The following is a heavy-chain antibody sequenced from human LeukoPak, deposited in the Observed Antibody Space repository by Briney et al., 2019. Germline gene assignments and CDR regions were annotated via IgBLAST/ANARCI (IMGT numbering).Heavy chain of an antibody. CDR1: GGSISSSSYY. V-gene: IGHV4-39*01. J-gene: IGHJ4*02. Sequence: SETLSLTCTVSGGSISSSSYYWGWIRQPPGKGLEWIGSIYYSGSTYYNPSLKSRVTISVDTSKNQFSLKLSSVTAADTAVYYCARVVYSWDYDILTLGYYFDYWGQGTLVTVSS. D-gene: IGHD3-9*01. CDR3: ARVVYSWDYDILTLGYYFDY. CDR2: IYYSGST.